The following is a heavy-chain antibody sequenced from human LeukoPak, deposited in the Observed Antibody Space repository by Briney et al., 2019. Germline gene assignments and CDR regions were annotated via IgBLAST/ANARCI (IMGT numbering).Heavy chain of an antibody. CDR3: AREAYGSGSPYFDY. J-gene: IGHJ4*02. V-gene: IGHV3-33*01. CDR1: GFTFSSYG. D-gene: IGHD3-10*01. Sequence: GRSLRLSCAASGFTFSSYGMHWVRQAPGKGLEWVAVIWYDGSNKYYADSVKGRFTISRDNSKNTLYLQMNSLRAEDTAVYYCAREAYGSGSPYFDYWGQGTQVTVSS. CDR2: IWYDGSNK.